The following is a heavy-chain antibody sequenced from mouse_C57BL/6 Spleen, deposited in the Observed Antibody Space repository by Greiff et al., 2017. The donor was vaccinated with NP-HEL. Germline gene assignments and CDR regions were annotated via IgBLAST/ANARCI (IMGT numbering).Heavy chain of an antibody. CDR2: FHPYNDDT. CDR1: GYTFTTYP. CDR3: ARRYYGSSPWEAWFAY. J-gene: IGHJ3*01. Sequence: QVQLKESGAELVKPGASVKMSCKASGYTFTTYPIEWMKQNHGKSLEWIGNFHPYNDDTKYNEKFKGKATLTVEKSSSTVYLELSRLTSDDSAVYYCARRYYGSSPWEAWFAYSGQGTLVTVSA. D-gene: IGHD1-1*01. V-gene: IGHV1-47*01.